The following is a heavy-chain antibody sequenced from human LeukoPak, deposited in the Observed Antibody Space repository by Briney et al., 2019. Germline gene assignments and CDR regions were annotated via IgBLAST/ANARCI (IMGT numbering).Heavy chain of an antibody. D-gene: IGHD3-9*01. V-gene: IGHV4-34*01. CDR1: GGSISGYY. Sequence: SETLSLTCAVYGGSISGYYRSWIRQPPGKGLEWVGEIHYTGSTSYNPSLKSRATISIDTSKNQLSLKLSSVTAADTAVYYCARGNILTGYCLDFWGQGALVTVSS. J-gene: IGHJ4*02. CDR2: IHYTGST. CDR3: ARGNILTGYCLDF.